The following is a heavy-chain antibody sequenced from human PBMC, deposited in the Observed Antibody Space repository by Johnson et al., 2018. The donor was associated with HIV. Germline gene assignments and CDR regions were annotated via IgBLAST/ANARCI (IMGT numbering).Heavy chain of an antibody. CDR1: GFTFSSYA. V-gene: IGHV3-23*04. J-gene: IGHJ3*02. Sequence: EMQLVESGGGVVQPGRSLRLSCAASGFTFSSYAMSWVRQAPGKGLEWVSAISGSGGSTYYADSVKGRFTISRDNSKNTLYLQMNSLRGEDTGVYYCATDILFATARSDHDAFDTWGQGTMVTVSS. CDR3: ATDILFATARSDHDAFDT. D-gene: IGHD3-9*01. CDR2: ISGSGGST.